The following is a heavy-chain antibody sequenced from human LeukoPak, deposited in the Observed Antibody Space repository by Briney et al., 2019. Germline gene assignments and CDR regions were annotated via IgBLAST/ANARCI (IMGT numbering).Heavy chain of an antibody. D-gene: IGHD6-19*01. CDR3: ARFSVTGIAVAGTSRFDY. CDR1: GFTFSSYS. J-gene: IGHJ4*02. CDR2: ISSSRSYI. V-gene: IGHV3-21*01. Sequence: GGSLRLSCAASGFTFSSYSMNWVRQAPGKGLEWVSSISSSRSYIYYADSVKGRFTISRDNAKNSLYLQMNSLRAEDTAVYYCARFSVTGIAVAGTSRFDYWGQGTL.